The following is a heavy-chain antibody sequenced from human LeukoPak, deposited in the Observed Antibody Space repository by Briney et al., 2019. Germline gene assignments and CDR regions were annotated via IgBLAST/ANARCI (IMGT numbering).Heavy chain of an antibody. CDR1: GYTFTSYD. CDR2: MNPNSGNT. J-gene: IGHJ6*02. CDR3: ARTPMVRGQTRHYYYGMDV. D-gene: IGHD3-10*01. Sequence: GASVKVSCKASGYTFTSYDINWVRQATGQGLEWMGWMNPNSGNTGYAQKFQGRATMTRNTSISTAYMELSSLRSEDTAVYYCARTPMVRGQTRHYYYGMDVWGQGTTVTVSS. V-gene: IGHV1-8*01.